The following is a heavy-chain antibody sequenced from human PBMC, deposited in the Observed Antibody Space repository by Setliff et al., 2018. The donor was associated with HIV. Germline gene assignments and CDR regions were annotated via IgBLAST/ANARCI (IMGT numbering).Heavy chain of an antibody. CDR1: GGSISSSNYY. Sequence: SETLSLTCPVSGGSISSSNYYWGWIRQPPGKGLELIGTIYYIGSTSYNPSLESRLTISVDTSSNHFSLRLTSVTAADTAVYYCARETYDYVWGSYRYGGSDYWGQGTLVTVSS. J-gene: IGHJ4*02. CDR2: IYYIGST. CDR3: ARETYDYVWGSYRYGGSDY. D-gene: IGHD3-16*02. V-gene: IGHV4-39*02.